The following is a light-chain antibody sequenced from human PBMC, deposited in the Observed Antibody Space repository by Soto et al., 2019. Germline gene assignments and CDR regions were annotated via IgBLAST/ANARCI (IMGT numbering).Light chain of an antibody. CDR3: QQYDDWPPWT. CDR2: AAS. J-gene: IGKJ1*01. CDR1: QGISSW. Sequence: DIQMTQSPSTLSGSVGDRVTITCRASQGISSWLAWYQQKPGKAPKLLIYAASSLQSGVPSRFSGSGSGTDFTLTISSLQSEDFAVYYCQQYDDWPPWTFGQGTKVDIK. V-gene: IGKV1D-16*01.